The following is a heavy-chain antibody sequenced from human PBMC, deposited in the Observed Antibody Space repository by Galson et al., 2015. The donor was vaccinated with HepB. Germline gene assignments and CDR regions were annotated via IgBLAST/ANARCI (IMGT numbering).Heavy chain of an antibody. J-gene: IGHJ4*02. CDR2: ISWDGGST. CDR1: GFTFDDYT. D-gene: IGHD3-10*01. CDR3: AKDISQGYYGEHLGLDY. Sequence: SLRLSCAASGFTFDDYTMHWVRQAPGKGLEWVSLISWDGGSTYYADSVKGRFTISRDNSENSLYLQMNSLRTEDTALYYCAKDISQGYYGEHLGLDYWGQGTLVTVSS. V-gene: IGHV3-43*01.